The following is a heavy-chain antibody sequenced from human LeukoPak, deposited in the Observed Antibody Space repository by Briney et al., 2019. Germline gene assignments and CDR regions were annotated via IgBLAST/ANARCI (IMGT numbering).Heavy chain of an antibody. D-gene: IGHD1-26*01. CDR2: IYYTGTT. J-gene: IGHJ4*02. CDR3: ARYFSGKTLDY. Sequence: SETLSLTCTVSGGSISSYYWSWIRQPPGKGLEWIGYIYYTGTTNYNPSLNSRVTISVDTSRNQFSLQLSSVTAADTALYYCARYFSGKTLDYWGQGTLVTVSS. CDR1: GGSISSYY. V-gene: IGHV4-59*01.